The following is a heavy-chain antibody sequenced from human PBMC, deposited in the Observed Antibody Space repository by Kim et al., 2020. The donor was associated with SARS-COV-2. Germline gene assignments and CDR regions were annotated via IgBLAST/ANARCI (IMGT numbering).Heavy chain of an antibody. D-gene: IGHD6-6*01. J-gene: IGHJ4*02. CDR1: GFTFSNAW. CDR2: IKSKTDGGTT. Sequence: GGSLRLSCAASGFTFSNAWMSWVRQAPGKGLEWVGRIKSKTDGGTTDYAAPVKGRFTISRDDSKNTLYLQMNSLKTEDTAVYYCTTEAVLSLSLEGLPFDYWGQGTLVTVSS. CDR3: TTEAVLSLSLEGLPFDY. V-gene: IGHV3-15*01.